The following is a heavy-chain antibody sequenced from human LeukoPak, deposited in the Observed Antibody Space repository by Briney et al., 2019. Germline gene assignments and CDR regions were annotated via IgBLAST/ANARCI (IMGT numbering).Heavy chain of an antibody. CDR3: ARGGASRPDY. Sequence: GGSLRLSCAVSGFTLSDFGMNWGRQAPGKGLQWVSYISSNSRTVDYADSVKGRFTISRDNGKNSLYLQMNTLRAEDTAVYYCARGGASRPDYWGRGTLVSVSS. D-gene: IGHD6-6*01. J-gene: IGHJ4*02. CDR1: GFTLSDFG. V-gene: IGHV3-48*01. CDR2: ISSNSRTV.